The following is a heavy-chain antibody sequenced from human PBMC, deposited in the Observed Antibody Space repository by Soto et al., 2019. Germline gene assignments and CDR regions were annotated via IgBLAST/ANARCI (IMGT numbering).Heavy chain of an antibody. CDR2: IYYSGST. Sequence: QVQLQESGPGLVKPSQTLSLTCTVSGGSISSGGYYWSWIRQHPGKGLEWIGYIYYSGSTYYNPSLQSLVTISVDTSKNHFALKLSSVTAADTAVYDCARGSVGNRPIPFDHWGQGTLVTVSS. CDR1: GGSISSGGYY. CDR3: ARGSVGNRPIPFDH. D-gene: IGHD1-26*01. V-gene: IGHV4-31*01. J-gene: IGHJ4*02.